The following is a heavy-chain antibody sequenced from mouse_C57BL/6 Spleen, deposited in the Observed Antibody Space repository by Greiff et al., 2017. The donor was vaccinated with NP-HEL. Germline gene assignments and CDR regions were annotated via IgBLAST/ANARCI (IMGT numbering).Heavy chain of an antibody. CDR1: GSTFPSYW. CDR3: ARYYDFWFAY. CDR2: IHPTSGST. Sequence: QVQLQQPGAELVKPGASVKLSCKASGSTFPSYWMPWVKQRPGQGLEWIGRIHPTSGSTTYNEKFKSKATLTVDKSSSTAYMQLSSLTSEDSAVYYCARYYDFWFAYWGQGTLVTVSA. D-gene: IGHD2-4*01. V-gene: IGHV1-64*01. J-gene: IGHJ3*01.